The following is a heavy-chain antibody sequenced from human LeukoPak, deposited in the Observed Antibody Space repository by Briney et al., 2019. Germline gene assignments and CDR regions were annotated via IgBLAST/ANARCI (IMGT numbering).Heavy chain of an antibody. V-gene: IGHV4-39*07. D-gene: IGHD3-10*01. J-gene: IGHJ4*02. CDR1: GDSIYNSDYY. Sequence: PSETLSLTCTVSGDSIYNSDYYWGWIRRPPGKGLEWSGSIFYGGSSYYNPSLESRVTISIAPSKSQFSLNLRFVTAADTAVYYCARFGSRIGTGASFGFESWGQGTLVLVSS. CDR3: ARFGSRIGTGASFGFES. CDR2: IFYGGSS.